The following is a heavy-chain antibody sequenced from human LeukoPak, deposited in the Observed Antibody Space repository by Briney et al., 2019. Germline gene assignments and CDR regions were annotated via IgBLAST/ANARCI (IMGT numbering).Heavy chain of an antibody. CDR3: ATATDQWELLALDY. CDR2: IYHSGST. D-gene: IGHD1-26*01. Sequence: PSETLSLTCTVSGGSISSGYYWGWIRQPPGKGLEWIGTIYHSGSTYYNPSLKSRVTISVDTSENQFSLKLSSVTAADTAVYYCATATDQWELLALDYWGQGTLVTVSS. CDR1: GGSISSGYY. J-gene: IGHJ4*02. V-gene: IGHV4-38-2*02.